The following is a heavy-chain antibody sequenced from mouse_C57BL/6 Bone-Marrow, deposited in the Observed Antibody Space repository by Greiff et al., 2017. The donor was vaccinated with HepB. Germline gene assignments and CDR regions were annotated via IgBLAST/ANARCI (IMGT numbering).Heavy chain of an antibody. J-gene: IGHJ4*01. CDR2: IWSGGST. CDR3: ARSYYSNYRHYYAMDY. D-gene: IGHD2-5*01. V-gene: IGHV2-2*01. Sequence: QVQLKESGPGLVQPSQSLSITCTVSGFSLTSYGVHWVRQSPGKGLEWLGVIWSGGSTDYNAAFISRLSISKDNSNSQVFFKMNSLQADDTAIYYCARSYYSNYRHYYAMDYWGQGTSVTVSS. CDR1: GFSLTSYG.